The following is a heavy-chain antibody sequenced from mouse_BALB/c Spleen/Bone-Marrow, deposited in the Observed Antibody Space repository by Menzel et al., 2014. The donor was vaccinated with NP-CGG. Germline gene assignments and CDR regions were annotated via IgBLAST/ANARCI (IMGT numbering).Heavy chain of an antibody. J-gene: IGHJ4*01. V-gene: IGHV1S81*02. CDR2: INPSNGGT. CDR1: GYTFTSYY. Sequence: VQLQQSGAELVKPGASVKLSCKASGYTFTSYYMYWVKQRPGQGLEWIGEINPSNGGTNFNEKFKSKATLTVDKSSSTAYMQLSSLTSEDSAVYYCTRSRLAMDYWGQGTSVTVSS. CDR3: TRSRLAMDY.